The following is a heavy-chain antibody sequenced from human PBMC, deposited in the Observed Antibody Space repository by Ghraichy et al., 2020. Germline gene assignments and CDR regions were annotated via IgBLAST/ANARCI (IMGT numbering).Heavy chain of an antibody. Sequence: GGSLRLSCAASGFTFSDYYMSWIRQAPGKGLEWVSYISSSGSTIYYADSVKGRFTISRDNAKNSLYLQMNSLRAEDTAVYYCARDLGWPEPAASRSTYGMDVWGKGTTVTVSS. D-gene: IGHD2-2*01. CDR1: GFTFSDYY. V-gene: IGHV3-11*01. CDR2: ISSSGSTI. J-gene: IGHJ6*04. CDR3: ARDLGWPEPAASRSTYGMDV.